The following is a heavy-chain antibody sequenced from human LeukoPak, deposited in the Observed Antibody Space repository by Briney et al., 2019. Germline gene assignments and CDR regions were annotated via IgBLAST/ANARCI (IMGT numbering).Heavy chain of an antibody. D-gene: IGHD3-3*01. V-gene: IGHV4-31*03. J-gene: IGHJ5*02. CDR1: GGSISSGGYY. CDR2: IYYSGST. CDR3: AGFWSGYYTEWFDP. Sequence: SQTLSLTCTVSGGSISSGGYYWSWIRQHPGKGLEWIVYIYYSGSTYYNPSLKSRVTISVDTSKNQFSLKLSSVTAADTAVYYCAGFWSGYYTEWFDPWGQGTLVTVSS.